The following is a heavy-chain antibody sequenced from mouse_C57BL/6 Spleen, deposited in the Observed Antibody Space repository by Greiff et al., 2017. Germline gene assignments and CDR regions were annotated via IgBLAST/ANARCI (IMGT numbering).Heavy chain of an antibody. CDR1: GYTFTSYW. CDR2: IYPGNGST. V-gene: IGHV1-55*01. CDR3: AGRLLRDCAMGY. J-gene: IGHJ4*01. D-gene: IGHD2-3*01. Sequence: QVQLQQPGAELVKPGASVKMSCKASGYTFTSYWINWVKQRPGQGLEWIGEIYPGNGSTNYNEKFKSKTTLTVDKSSTTAYMQLSSLTSEDSAVYYYAGRLLRDCAMGYWGQGASVTVSS.